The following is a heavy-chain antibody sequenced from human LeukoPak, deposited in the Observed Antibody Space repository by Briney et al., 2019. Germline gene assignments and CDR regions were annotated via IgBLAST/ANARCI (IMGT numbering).Heavy chain of an antibody. Sequence: ASVKVSCKASGYIFTGYYMHWVRQAPGQGLEWMGWISAYNGNTNYAQKLQGRVTMTTDTSTSTAYMELRSLRSDDTAVYYCARIIAAAGTPWFDPWGQGTLVTVSS. CDR2: ISAYNGNT. CDR1: GYIFTGYY. V-gene: IGHV1-18*04. J-gene: IGHJ5*02. D-gene: IGHD6-13*01. CDR3: ARIIAAAGTPWFDP.